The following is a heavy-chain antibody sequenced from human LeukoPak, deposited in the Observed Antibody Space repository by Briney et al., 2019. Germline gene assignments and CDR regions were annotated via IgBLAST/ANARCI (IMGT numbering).Heavy chain of an antibody. J-gene: IGHJ4*02. V-gene: IGHV3-48*03. CDR1: GFTFSSYE. CDR3: ARDSGGHYYDSSGSFDY. Sequence: GGSLRLSCAASGFTFSSYEMNWVRQAPGKGLEWVSYISSSGSTIYYADSVKGRFTISRDNAKNSLYLQMNSLRAEDTAVYYCARDSGGHYYDSSGSFDYWGQGTLVTVSS. CDR2: ISSSGSTI. D-gene: IGHD3-22*01.